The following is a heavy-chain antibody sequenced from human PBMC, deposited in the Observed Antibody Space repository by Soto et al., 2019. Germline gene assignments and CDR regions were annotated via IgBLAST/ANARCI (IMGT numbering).Heavy chain of an antibody. J-gene: IGHJ6*03. CDR1: GDSVSSNSAA. V-gene: IGHV6-1*01. CDR2: TYYRSKWYN. CDR3: ARESSSWLYYYYYYMDV. Sequence: SQTLSLTCAISGDSVSSNSAAWNWIRQSPSRGLEWLGRTYYRSKWYNDYAVSVKSRITINPDTSKNQFSLQLNSVTPEDTAVYYCARESSSWLYYYYYYMDVWGKGTTVTVSS. D-gene: IGHD6-13*01.